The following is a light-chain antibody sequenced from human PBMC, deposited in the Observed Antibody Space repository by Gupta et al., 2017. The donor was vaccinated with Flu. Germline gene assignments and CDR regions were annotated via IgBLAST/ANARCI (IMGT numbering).Light chain of an antibody. CDR3: QQDNSYPHT. Sequence: DIQMTQSPSTLSASVGDRVTITCRASQSISSWLAWYQQKPGKAPKLLIYKASSLESGVPSRFSGSGSGTEFTLTISSLQPDDFATYYCQQDNSYPHTFGQGTKVEIK. V-gene: IGKV1-5*03. J-gene: IGKJ2*01. CDR2: KAS. CDR1: QSISSW.